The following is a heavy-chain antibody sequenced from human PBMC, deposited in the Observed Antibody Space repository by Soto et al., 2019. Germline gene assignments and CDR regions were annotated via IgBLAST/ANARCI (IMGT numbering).Heavy chain of an antibody. CDR3: ARVLGGSGSPVDY. V-gene: IGHV3-23*01. J-gene: IGHJ4*02. CDR2: IRGGGGGT. Sequence: GGSLRLSCVASGFTFSSYAMSWVRQAPGKGLEWVSAIRGGGGGTYYADSVKGRFTISRDNSKNTQYLQMNSLRAEDTAVYYCARVLGGSGSPVDYWGQGTLVTVSS. D-gene: IGHD2-15*01. CDR1: GFTFSSYA.